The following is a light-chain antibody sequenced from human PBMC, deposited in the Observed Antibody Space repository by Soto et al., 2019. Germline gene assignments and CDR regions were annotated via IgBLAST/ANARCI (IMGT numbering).Light chain of an antibody. CDR2: AAS. CDR3: QQNYDTPIT. CDR1: QSIGTF. Sequence: FEMTQSPSSLSAFVGDRVTMTCRASQSIGTFLSWYQQKSGRAPKLLIYAASSLQIGVPSRFSGSGSGTNFTLTISSLQPEDFATYFCQQNYDTPITFGQGTRLEI. V-gene: IGKV1-39*01. J-gene: IGKJ5*01.